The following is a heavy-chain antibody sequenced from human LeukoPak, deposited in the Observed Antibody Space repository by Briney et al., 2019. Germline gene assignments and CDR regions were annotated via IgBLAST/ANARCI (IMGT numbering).Heavy chain of an antibody. D-gene: IGHD1-26*01. CDR2: IYYSGST. V-gene: IGHV4-59*01. J-gene: IGHJ4*02. CDR1: GGSISSYY. Sequence: SETLSLTCTVSGGSISSYYWSWIRQPPGKGLEWIGYIYYSGSTNYNPSLKSRVTISVDTSKNQFSLKLSSVTAADTAVYYCARVGGSYTFDYWGQGTLVTVSS. CDR3: ARVGGSYTFDY.